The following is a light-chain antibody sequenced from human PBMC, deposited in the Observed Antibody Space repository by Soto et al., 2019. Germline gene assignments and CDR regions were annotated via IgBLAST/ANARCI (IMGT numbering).Light chain of an antibody. J-gene: IGLJ1*01. CDR1: SSDVANDKF. CDR2: EGT. V-gene: IGLV2-23*01. CDR3: CSYANSDPNNYV. Sequence: QSVLTQPASVSGAPGQSINVSCTGASSDVANDKFVSWYQQHPGKAPKLMIYEGTKRPSGVSDRFSASKSGDTASLTISGLQAEDEADYYCCSYANSDPNNYVFGTGTKVTVL.